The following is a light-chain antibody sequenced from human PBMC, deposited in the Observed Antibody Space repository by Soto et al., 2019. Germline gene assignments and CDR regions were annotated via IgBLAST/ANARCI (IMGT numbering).Light chain of an antibody. CDR1: QSISSW. Sequence: DIQMTQFPSTLSASVGDRVTITCRASQSISSWLAWYQQKPGKAPKLLIYDASSLESGVPSRFSGSGSGTEFTLTISSLQPDDFATYYCQQYNSYPTFGQGTKVDI. J-gene: IGKJ1*01. CDR2: DAS. CDR3: QQYNSYPT. V-gene: IGKV1-5*01.